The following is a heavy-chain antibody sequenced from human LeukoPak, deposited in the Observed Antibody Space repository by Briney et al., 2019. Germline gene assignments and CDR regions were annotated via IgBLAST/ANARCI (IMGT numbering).Heavy chain of an antibody. D-gene: IGHD6-19*01. J-gene: IGHJ4*02. CDR1: GFTFSSYA. CDR2: ISSNGGST. CDR3: VKLYSSGWRDYFDY. V-gene: IGHV3-64D*09. Sequence: GGSLRLSCSSCGFTFSSYAMHSVRQAPGKGLEYVSAISSNGGSTYYADSVKGRFTISRDNSKNTLYLQMSSLRAEDTAVYYCVKLYSSGWRDYFDYWGQGTLVTVSS.